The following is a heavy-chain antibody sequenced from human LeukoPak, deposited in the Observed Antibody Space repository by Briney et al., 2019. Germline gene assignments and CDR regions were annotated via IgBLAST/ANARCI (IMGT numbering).Heavy chain of an antibody. CDR1: GGSISSGGYS. Sequence: SETLSLTCAVSGGSISSGGYSWSWIRQPPGKGLEWIGYIYHSGSTYYNPSLKSRVTISVDRSKNQFSLKLSSVTAADTAVYYCARGRDSSGWYSYYYYGMDVWGQGTTVTVS. CDR3: ARGRDSSGWYSYYYYGMDV. J-gene: IGHJ6*02. V-gene: IGHV4-30-2*01. D-gene: IGHD6-19*01. CDR2: IYHSGST.